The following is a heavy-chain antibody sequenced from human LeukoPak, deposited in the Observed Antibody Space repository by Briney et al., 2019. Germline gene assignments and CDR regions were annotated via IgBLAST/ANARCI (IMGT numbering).Heavy chain of an antibody. CDR1: GFTLSTYT. D-gene: IGHD3-10*01. CDR2: ISSSSSYI. CDR3: ARSGIKMVRGVIIKSPYHMDV. Sequence: GGSLRLSCAASGFTLSTYTMNWVRQAPGKGLEWVSSISSSSSYIYYADSVKGRFTISRDDAKNSLSLQMNSLRAEDTAVYYCARSGIKMVRGVIIKSPYHMDVWGKGTTVTVSS. J-gene: IGHJ6*03. V-gene: IGHV3-21*01.